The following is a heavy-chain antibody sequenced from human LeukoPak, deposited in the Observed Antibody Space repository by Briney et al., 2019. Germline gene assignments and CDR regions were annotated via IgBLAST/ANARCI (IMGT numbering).Heavy chain of an antibody. CDR3: ATLVNYYDSSGYYRTTIDYFDY. D-gene: IGHD3-22*01. CDR1: GFTFSSYA. CDR2: ISGSGGST. V-gene: IGHV3-23*01. Sequence: GGSLRLSCAASGFTFSSYAMWWARQAPGKGLEWVSAISGSGGSTYYADSVKGRFTISRDNSKNTLYLQMNSLRAEDTAVYYCATLVNYYDSSGYYRTTIDYFDYWGQGTLVTVSS. J-gene: IGHJ4*02.